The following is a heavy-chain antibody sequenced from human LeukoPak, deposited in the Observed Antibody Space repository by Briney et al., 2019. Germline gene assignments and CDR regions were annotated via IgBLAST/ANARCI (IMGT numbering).Heavy chain of an antibody. J-gene: IGHJ4*02. Sequence: QPGGSLRLSCAASGFIFDDYAMHWVRQAPGKGLEWVSAISGSGGSTYYADSVKGRFTISRDNSKNTLYLQMNSLRAEDTAVYYCATTIVVEYFDYWGQGTLVTVSS. D-gene: IGHD1-26*01. V-gene: IGHV3-23*01. CDR1: GFIFDDYA. CDR3: ATTIVVEYFDY. CDR2: ISGSGGST.